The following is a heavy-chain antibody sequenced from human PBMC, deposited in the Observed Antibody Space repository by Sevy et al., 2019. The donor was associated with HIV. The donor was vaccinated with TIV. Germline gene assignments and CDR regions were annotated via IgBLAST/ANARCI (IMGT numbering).Heavy chain of an antibody. D-gene: IGHD2-2*01. V-gene: IGHV1-69*13. CDR2: IIPIFGTA. J-gene: IGHJ6*02. CDR1: GGTFSSYA. CDR3: ARSHIVVVPAPSTFDYYYYGMDV. Sequence: SVKVSCKASGGTFSSYAISWVRQAPGQGLEWMGGIIPIFGTANYAQKFQGRVTITADESTSTAYMELSSLRSEDTAVYYCARSHIVVVPAPSTFDYYYYGMDVRGQGTTVTVSS.